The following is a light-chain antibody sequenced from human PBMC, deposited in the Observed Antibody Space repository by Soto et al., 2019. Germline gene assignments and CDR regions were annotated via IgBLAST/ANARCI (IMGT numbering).Light chain of an antibody. CDR1: QSVLYTAINKNY. J-gene: IGKJ5*01. CDR3: QQYFTTPIT. Sequence: DTVMTQSPDSLTVSLGERATINCKSSQSVLYTAINKNYLGWYQQKPGQPPKLLIYWASTRASGFPDRFIGSASGTDFTLTISSLQPEDAAVYYCQQYFTTPITFGQGTRLEI. V-gene: IGKV4-1*01. CDR2: WAS.